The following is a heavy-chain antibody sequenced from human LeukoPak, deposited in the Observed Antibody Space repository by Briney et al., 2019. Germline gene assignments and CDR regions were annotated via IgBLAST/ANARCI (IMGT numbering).Heavy chain of an antibody. CDR3: AREAQTAYGSGTVILLGFDY. D-gene: IGHD3-10*01. CDR2: IYTSGST. V-gene: IGHV4-61*02. J-gene: IGHJ4*02. CDR1: GGSISSGSYY. Sequence: PSQTLSLTCTVSGGSISSGSYYWSWIRQPAGKGLEWNGRIYTSGSTNYNPSLKSRVTISVDTSKNQFSLKLSSVTAADTAVYYCAREAQTAYGSGTVILLGFDYWGQGTLVTVSS.